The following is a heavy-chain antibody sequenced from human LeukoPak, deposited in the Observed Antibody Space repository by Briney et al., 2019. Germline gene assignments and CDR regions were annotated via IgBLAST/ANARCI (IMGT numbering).Heavy chain of an antibody. Sequence: SETLSLTCAVYGGSFSGYYWSWIRQPPGKGLEWIGEINHSGSTNYNPSLKSRVTISVDTSKNQFSLKLSSVTAADTAVYYCARGKRGKEIWFGELFGPCWFDPWGQGTLVTVSS. CDR2: INHSGST. J-gene: IGHJ5*02. CDR3: ARGKRGKEIWFGELFGPCWFDP. CDR1: GGSFSGYY. D-gene: IGHD3-10*01. V-gene: IGHV4-34*01.